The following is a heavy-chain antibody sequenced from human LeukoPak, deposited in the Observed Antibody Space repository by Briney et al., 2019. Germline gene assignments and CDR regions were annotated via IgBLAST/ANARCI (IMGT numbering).Heavy chain of an antibody. Sequence: GGSLRLSCAASGFTFSSYGMTWVRQAPGRGLEWVSRISGSGGSTYYADSVKGRFIISRDKSKNMLYLQMNGLRAEDTAIYYCAKGQELDDGVFDSWGQGTLVTVSS. CDR2: ISGSGGST. CDR1: GFTFSSYG. J-gene: IGHJ4*02. CDR3: AKGQELDDGVFDS. D-gene: IGHD1-1*01. V-gene: IGHV3-23*01.